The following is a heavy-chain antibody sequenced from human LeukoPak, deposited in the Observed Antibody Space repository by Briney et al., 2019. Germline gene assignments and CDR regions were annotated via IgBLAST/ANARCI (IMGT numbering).Heavy chain of an antibody. CDR1: GYTLTELS. CDR3: ARDAFTMVRGVIGPSWYYYYMDV. J-gene: IGHJ6*03. V-gene: IGHV1-24*01. D-gene: IGHD3-10*01. CDR2: FDPEDGET. Sequence: ASVKVSCKVSGYTLTELSMHWVRQAPGKGLEWMGGFDPEDGETIYAQKFQGRVTITADESTSTAYMELSSLRSEDTAVYYCARDAFTMVRGVIGPSWYYYYMDVWGKGTTVTISS.